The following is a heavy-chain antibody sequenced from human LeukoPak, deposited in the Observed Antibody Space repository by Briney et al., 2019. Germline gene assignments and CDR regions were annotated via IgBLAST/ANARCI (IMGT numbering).Heavy chain of an antibody. J-gene: IGHJ6*03. CDR2: IGGNGGGT. CDR3: AKGYDYEIYYYYYYMDV. V-gene: IGHV3-23*01. CDR1: GFTFNNYA. Sequence: GGSLRLSCAASGFTFNNYAMSWVRQAPGKGLEWVSAIGGNGGGTYYADSVKGRFTISRDNSKNTLYLQMNSLRTEDTAVYYCAKGYDYEIYYYYYYMDVWGKGATVTVSS. D-gene: IGHD4-17*01.